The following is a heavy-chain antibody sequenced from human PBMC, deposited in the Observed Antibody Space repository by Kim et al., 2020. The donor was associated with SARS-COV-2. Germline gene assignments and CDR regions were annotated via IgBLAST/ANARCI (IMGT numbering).Heavy chain of an antibody. D-gene: IGHD4-17*01. Sequence: SETLSLTCAVYGGSFSGYYWSWIRQPPGKGLEWIGEINHSGSTNYNPSLKSRVTISVDTSKNQFSLKLSSVTAADTAVYYCARRMKDPYGGNYFDYWGQGTLVTVSS. CDR1: GGSFSGYY. V-gene: IGHV4-34*01. CDR3: ARRMKDPYGGNYFDY. J-gene: IGHJ4*02. CDR2: INHSGST.